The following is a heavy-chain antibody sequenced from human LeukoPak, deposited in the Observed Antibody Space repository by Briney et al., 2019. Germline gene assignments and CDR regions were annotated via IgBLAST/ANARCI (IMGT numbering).Heavy chain of an antibody. CDR3: TRCRSTSCSWGGDY. CDR2: IRNSVNGGTT. CDR1: GFNFRGYE. J-gene: IGHJ4*02. Sequence: GGSLRLSCAFSGFNFRGYEMNGVSQARGKGREGVGVIRNSVNGGTTEYAAWVKDRFTLSRDDSKRTAYLQMNSLKTEDTAVYYCTRCRSTSCSWGGDYWGQRTLVAVAS. V-gene: IGHV3-49*04. D-gene: IGHD2-2*01.